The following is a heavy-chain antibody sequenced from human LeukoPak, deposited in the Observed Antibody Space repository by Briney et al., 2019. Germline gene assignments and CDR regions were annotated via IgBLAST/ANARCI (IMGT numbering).Heavy chain of an antibody. CDR1: GGSISSGDYY. D-gene: IGHD5-12*01. J-gene: IGHJ4*02. Sequence: SETLSLTRTVSGGSISSGDYYWSWIRQPPGKGLEWIGYIYYSGSTYYNPSLKSRVTISVDTSKNQFSLKLSSVTAADTAVYYCAREDIVATGGFDYWGQGTLVTVSS. CDR3: AREDIVATGGFDY. CDR2: IYYSGST. V-gene: IGHV4-30-4*01.